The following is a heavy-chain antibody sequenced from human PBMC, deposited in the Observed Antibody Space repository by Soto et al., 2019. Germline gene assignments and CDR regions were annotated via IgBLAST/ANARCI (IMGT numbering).Heavy chain of an antibody. V-gene: IGHV4-34*01. CDR1: GGSFSGYY. J-gene: IGHJ6*02. CDR3: ARAAHIAARPLLYYYGMDV. D-gene: IGHD6-6*01. Sequence: QVQLQQWGAGLLKPSETLSLTCAVYGGSFSGYYWSWIRQPPGKGLEWIGEINHSGSTNYNPSLKRRVTRSVDTSKNQFSLKLSSVTAADTAVYYCARAAHIAARPLLYYYGMDVWGQGTTVTVSS. CDR2: INHSGST.